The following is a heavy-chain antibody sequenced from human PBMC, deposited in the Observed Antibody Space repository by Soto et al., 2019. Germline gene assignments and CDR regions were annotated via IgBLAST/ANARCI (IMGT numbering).Heavy chain of an antibody. CDR1: GFTFSSYA. J-gene: IGHJ4*02. CDR2: ISGSGGST. Sequence: PGGSLRLSCAASGFTFSSYAMSWVRQAPGKGLEWVSAISGSGGSTYYADSVKGRFTISRDNSKNTLYLQMNSLRAEDTAVYYCAKEWSITMIVVVITPFDYWGQGTLVTVSS. CDR3: AKEWSITMIVVVITPFDY. D-gene: IGHD3-22*01. V-gene: IGHV3-23*01.